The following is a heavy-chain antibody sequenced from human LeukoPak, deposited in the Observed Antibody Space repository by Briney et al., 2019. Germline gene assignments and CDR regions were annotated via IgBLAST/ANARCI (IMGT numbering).Heavy chain of an antibody. CDR3: ARAGGFFSPFGY. Sequence: ASETLSLTCTVSGGSISSGGYYWSWIRQHPGKGLEWIGYIYYSGSTYYNPSLKSRVTISVDTSKNQFSLKLSSVTAADTAVYYCARAGGFFSPFGYWGQGTLVTVSS. CDR2: IYYSGST. CDR1: GGSISSGGYY. D-gene: IGHD3-3*01. J-gene: IGHJ4*02. V-gene: IGHV4-31*03.